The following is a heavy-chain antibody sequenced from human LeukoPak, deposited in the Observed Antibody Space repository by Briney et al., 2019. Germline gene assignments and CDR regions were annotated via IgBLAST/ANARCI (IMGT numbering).Heavy chain of an antibody. J-gene: IGHJ6*04. V-gene: IGHV3-21*01. Sequence: GSLRLSCAASGFTFSSYSMNWVRQAPGKGLEWVSSISTSSSYINYADSVKGRFTISRDNAKKSLYLQMNSLRAEDTAVYYCARDANYGDYGVWGKGTTVTVSS. D-gene: IGHD4-17*01. CDR1: GFTFSSYS. CDR3: ARDANYGDYGV. CDR2: ISTSSSYI.